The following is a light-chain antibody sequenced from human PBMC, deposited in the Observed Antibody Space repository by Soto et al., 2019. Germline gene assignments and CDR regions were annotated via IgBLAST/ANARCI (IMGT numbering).Light chain of an antibody. CDR2: GAS. CDR1: PSVSSNF. CDR3: HQYGSSALT. J-gene: IGKJ4*01. V-gene: IGKV3-20*01. Sequence: ELQLTQSPRTPTSSPGTRATLSCRASPSVSSNFLAWYQQKPGQAPRLLIYGASTRDTGIPDRFSGSGSGTDFTLTISRLEPEDFAVYHCHQYGSSALTFGGGTKVDIK.